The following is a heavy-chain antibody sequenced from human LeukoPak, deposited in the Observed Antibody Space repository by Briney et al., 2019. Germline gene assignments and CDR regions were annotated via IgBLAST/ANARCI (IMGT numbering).Heavy chain of an antibody. Sequence: SETLSLTCTVSGGSISSYYWSWIRQPAGKGLEWIGRIYTSGSTNYNPSLKSRVTMSVDTSKNQFSLKLSSVTVADTAVYYCARAADSSGFSAPIKYYYYYMDVWGKGTTVTISS. D-gene: IGHD3-22*01. J-gene: IGHJ6*03. CDR2: IYTSGST. V-gene: IGHV4-4*07. CDR1: GGSISSYY. CDR3: ARAADSSGFSAPIKYYYYYMDV.